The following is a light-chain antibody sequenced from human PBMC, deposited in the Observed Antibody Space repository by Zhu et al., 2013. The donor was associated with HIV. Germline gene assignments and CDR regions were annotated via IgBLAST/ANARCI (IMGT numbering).Light chain of an antibody. Sequence: AIQLTQSPSSLSASVGDRVTITCRASQVFSSALAWYQQRPGKAPKLLIYDVSTLESGVPSRFSGSGSGTDFTLTISSLQPEDFATYYCQQFDSYPLTFGGGTKVEIK. CDR3: QQFDSYPLT. CDR2: DVS. J-gene: IGKJ4*01. CDR1: QVFSSA. V-gene: IGKV1-13*02.